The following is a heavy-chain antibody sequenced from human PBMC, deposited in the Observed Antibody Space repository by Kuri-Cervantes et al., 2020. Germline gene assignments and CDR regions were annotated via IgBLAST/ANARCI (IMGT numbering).Heavy chain of an antibody. V-gene: IGHV3-74*01. CDR1: GFTFSSYW. Sequence: GRSLKISCAASGFTFSSYWMHWVRQAPGKGLVWVSRINSDGSSTSYADSVKGRFTISRDNAKNTLYLQMNSLRAEDTAVYYCARVFGFLDARATGTNDAFDVWGQGTMVTVSS. CDR3: ARVFGFLDARATGTNDAFDV. J-gene: IGHJ3*01. D-gene: IGHD1-7*01. CDR2: INSDGSST.